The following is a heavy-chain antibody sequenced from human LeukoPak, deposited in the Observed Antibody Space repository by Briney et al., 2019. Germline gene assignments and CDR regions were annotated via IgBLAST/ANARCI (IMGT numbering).Heavy chain of an antibody. D-gene: IGHD2-2*01. V-gene: IGHV4-31*03. CDR2: KYFSGSA. CDR3: ATPYCSTISCLDVFNM. J-gene: IGHJ3*02. Sequence: SETLSLTCNVSGVSVSDGRYYWTWIRQRPGKGLEWIGYKYFSGSAKYNPSLKSRLTISIDTSRNQFSLQLSSVTAADTATYYCATPYCSTISCLDVFNMWGQGTRVTLSS. CDR1: GVSVSDGRYY.